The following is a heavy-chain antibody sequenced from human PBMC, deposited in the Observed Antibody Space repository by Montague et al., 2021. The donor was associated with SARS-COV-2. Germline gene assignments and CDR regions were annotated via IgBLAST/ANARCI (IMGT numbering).Heavy chain of an antibody. D-gene: IGHD6-19*01. J-gene: IGHJ6*02. CDR3: ARSRGNLQWPFYYYYGMDV. CDR2: IYHSGST. Sequence: SETLSLTCAVSGGSISSSNWCSWVRQPPGKGLEWIGEIYHSGSTNYNPSLKSRVTISVDKSKNQFPLKLSAVTAADTAVYYCARSRGNLQWPFYYYYGMDVWGQGTTVTVSS. V-gene: IGHV4-4*02. CDR1: GGSISSSNW.